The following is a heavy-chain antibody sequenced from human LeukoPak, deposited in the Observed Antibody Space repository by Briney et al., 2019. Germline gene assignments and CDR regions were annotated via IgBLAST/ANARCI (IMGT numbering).Heavy chain of an antibody. CDR3: AGGGGGTNCSGGSCYSGYFDY. J-gene: IGHJ4*02. CDR2: INHSGST. Sequence: SETLSLTCTVSGGSISSYYWSWIRQPPGKGLEWIGYINHSGSTDYNPSLKSRVTISVDTSKNQFSLKLNSVTAADTAVYYCAGGGGGTNCSGGSCYSGYFDYWGQGTLVTVSS. V-gene: IGHV4-59*12. D-gene: IGHD2-15*01. CDR1: GGSISSYY.